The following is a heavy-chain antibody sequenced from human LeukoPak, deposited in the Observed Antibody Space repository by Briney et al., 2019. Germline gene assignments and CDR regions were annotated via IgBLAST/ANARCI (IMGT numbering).Heavy chain of an antibody. Sequence: SETLSLTCAVYGGSFSGYYWSWTRQPPGKGLEWIGEINHSGSTNYNPSLKSRVTISVDTSKNQFSLKLSSVTAADTAVYYCASAAARPDNFDYWGQGTLVTVSS. CDR3: ASAAARPDNFDY. J-gene: IGHJ4*02. CDR2: INHSGST. V-gene: IGHV4-34*01. CDR1: GGSFSGYY. D-gene: IGHD6-13*01.